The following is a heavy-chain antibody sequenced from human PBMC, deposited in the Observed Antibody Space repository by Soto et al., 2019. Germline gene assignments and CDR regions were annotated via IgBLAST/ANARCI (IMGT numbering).Heavy chain of an antibody. J-gene: IGHJ6*02. CDR2: IYHSGST. Sequence: SETLSLTCAVSGGSISSGGYSWSWIRQPPGKGLEWIGYIYHSGSTYYNPSLKSRVTISVDRSKNQFSLKLSSVTAADTAVYYCVGSRYYHNSGMDVWGQGTTVTVSS. CDR1: GGSISSGGYS. CDR3: VGSRYYHNSGMDV. D-gene: IGHD3-22*01. V-gene: IGHV4-30-2*01.